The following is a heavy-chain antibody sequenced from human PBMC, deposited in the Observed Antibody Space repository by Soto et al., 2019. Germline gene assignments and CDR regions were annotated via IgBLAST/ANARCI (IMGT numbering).Heavy chain of an antibody. Sequence: LRLSCAASGSTISSNSMTWVRQAPGKGLEWVAFIYRAGDTYYGDSVKGRFTISRDTSKSTLFLQMNSLRAEDTAIYYCAKLAIQDPVDYWGQGTVVTVSS. CDR2: IYRAGDT. CDR3: AKLAIQDPVDY. V-gene: IGHV3-66*01. J-gene: IGHJ4*02. CDR1: GSTISSNS.